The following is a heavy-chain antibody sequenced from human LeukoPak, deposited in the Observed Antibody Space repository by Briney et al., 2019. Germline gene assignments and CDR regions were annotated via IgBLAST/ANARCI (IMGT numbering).Heavy chain of an antibody. D-gene: IGHD6-13*01. V-gene: IGHV1-69*13. CDR2: IIPIFGTA. J-gene: IGHJ5*02. CDR3: ARDYSSSWYSGWFDP. CDR1: GRTFSIYA. Sequence: SMKLSWKASGRTFSIYAISWVRQAPGQVLEWMGGIIPIFGTANYAQTFHGRVTINADESTSTAYMELTSLRSEDTAVYYCARDYSSSWYSGWFDPWGQGTLVTVSS.